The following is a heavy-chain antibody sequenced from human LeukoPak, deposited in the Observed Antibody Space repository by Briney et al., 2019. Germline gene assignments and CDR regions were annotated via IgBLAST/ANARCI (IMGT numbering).Heavy chain of an antibody. V-gene: IGHV4-39*07. Sequence: KPSETLSLTCTVSGGSISSSSYYWGWIRQPPGKGLEWIGGIYYSGSTYYNPSLKSRVTISVDTSKNQFSLKLSSVTAADTAVYYCARAYSSGWYRYFDYWGQGTLVTVSS. CDR3: ARAYSSGWYRYFDY. CDR1: GGSISSSSYY. CDR2: IYYSGST. D-gene: IGHD6-19*01. J-gene: IGHJ4*02.